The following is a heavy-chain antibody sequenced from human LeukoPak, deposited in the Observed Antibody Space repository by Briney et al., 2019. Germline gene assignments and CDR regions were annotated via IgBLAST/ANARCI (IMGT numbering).Heavy chain of an antibody. D-gene: IGHD3-10*01. Sequence: GGSLRLSCAASGFTFSSYSMNWVRQAPGKGLEWVSYISSSSSTIYYADSVKGRFTISRDNAKNSLYLQMNSLRAEDTAVYYCARYGVLLWFGEHDYWGQGTLVTVSS. CDR3: ARYGVLLWFGEHDY. CDR2: ISSSSSTI. CDR1: GFTFSSYS. J-gene: IGHJ4*02. V-gene: IGHV3-48*01.